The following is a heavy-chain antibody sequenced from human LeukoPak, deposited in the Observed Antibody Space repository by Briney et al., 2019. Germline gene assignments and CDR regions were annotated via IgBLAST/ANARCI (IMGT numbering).Heavy chain of an antibody. CDR3: ARRPVGATPSWEDYYYYGMDV. Sequence: PGGSLRLSCAASGFTFSSYAMSWVRQAPGKGLEWVSAISGSGGSTYYADSVKGRFTISRDNSKNTLYLQMNGLRAEDTAVYYCARRPVGATPSWEDYYYYGMDVWGQGTTVTVSS. V-gene: IGHV3-23*01. CDR2: ISGSGGST. D-gene: IGHD1-26*01. J-gene: IGHJ6*02. CDR1: GFTFSSYA.